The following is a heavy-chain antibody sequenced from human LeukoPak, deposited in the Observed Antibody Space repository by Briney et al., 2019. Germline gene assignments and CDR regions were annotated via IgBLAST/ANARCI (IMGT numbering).Heavy chain of an antibody. CDR3: AKVLSRSLSMVRGVIASRAY. D-gene: IGHD3-10*01. CDR2: ISGSGGST. J-gene: IGHJ4*02. Sequence: PGGSLRLSCAVSGFTFSSYAMSWVRQAPGKGLEWVSAISGSGGSTYYADSVKGRFTISRDNSKNTLYLQMNSLRAEETAAYYCAKVLSRSLSMVRGVIASRAYWGQGTLVTVSS. CDR1: GFTFSSYA. V-gene: IGHV3-23*01.